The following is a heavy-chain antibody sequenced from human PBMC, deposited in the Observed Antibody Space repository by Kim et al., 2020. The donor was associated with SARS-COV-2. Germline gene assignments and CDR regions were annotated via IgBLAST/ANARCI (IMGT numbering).Heavy chain of an antibody. CDR1: GYSFTSYW. CDR3: ARHPLGSSSWYFSGDI. J-gene: IGHJ3*02. D-gene: IGHD6-13*01. V-gene: IGHV5-51*01. Sequence: GESLKISCKGSGYSFTSYWIGWVRQMPGKGLEWMGIIYPGDSDTRYSPSFQGQVTISADKSISTAYLQWSSLKASDTAMYYCARHPLGSSSWYFSGDIWGQGTMVTVSS. CDR2: IYPGDSDT.